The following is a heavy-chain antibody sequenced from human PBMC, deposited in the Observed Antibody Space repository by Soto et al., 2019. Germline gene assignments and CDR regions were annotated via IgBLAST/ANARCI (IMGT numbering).Heavy chain of an antibody. D-gene: IGHD4-17*01. CDR3: ARSTVVTTQIYYYYGMDV. CDR2: IIPIFGTA. CDR1: GGTFSSYA. Sequence: SVKVSCKASGGTFSSYAISWVRQAPGQGLEWMGGIIPIFGTANYAQKFQGRVTITADESTSTAYMELSSLRSEDTAVYYCARSTVVTTQIYYYYGMDVWGQGTTVTVSS. J-gene: IGHJ6*02. V-gene: IGHV1-69*13.